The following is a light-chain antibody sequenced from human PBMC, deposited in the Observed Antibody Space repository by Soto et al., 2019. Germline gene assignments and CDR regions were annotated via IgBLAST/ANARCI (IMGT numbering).Light chain of an antibody. CDR3: QSYDSTLSARYV. CDR2: DVS. CDR1: SSDVGGYNY. V-gene: IGLV2-11*01. J-gene: IGLJ1*01. Sequence: QSVLTQPRSVSGSPGQSVTISCTGTSSDVGGYNYVSWYQEQPGKAPKLMIYDVSKRPSGVPDRFSGSKSGNTASLTISGLQAEDEADYYCQSYDSTLSARYVFGTGTKVTVL.